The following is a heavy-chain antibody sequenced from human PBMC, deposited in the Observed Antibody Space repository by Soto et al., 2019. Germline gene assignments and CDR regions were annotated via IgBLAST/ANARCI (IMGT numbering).Heavy chain of an antibody. V-gene: IGHV4-34*01. CDR1: GGSFSGYY. Sequence: QSQTLSLTCAVYGGSFSGYYWSWIRQPPGKGLEWIGEINHSGSTNYNPSLKSRVTISVDTSKNQFSLKLSSVTAADTAVYYCARGAYYDFWSGYWEREGNWFDPWGQGTLVTVSS. CDR3: ARGAYYDFWSGYWEREGNWFDP. J-gene: IGHJ5*02. D-gene: IGHD3-3*01. CDR2: INHSGST.